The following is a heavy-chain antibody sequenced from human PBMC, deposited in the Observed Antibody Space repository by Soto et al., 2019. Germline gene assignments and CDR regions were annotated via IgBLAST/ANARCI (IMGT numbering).Heavy chain of an antibody. J-gene: IGHJ3*02. D-gene: IGHD3-10*01. V-gene: IGHV1-69*02. CDR1: GGTFSSYT. CDR2: IIPILGIA. Sequence: ASVKVSCKASGGTFSSYTISWVRQAPGQGLEWMGRIIPILGIANYAQKFQGRVTITADKSTSTAYMELSSLRSEDTAVYYCASRGRFGESDAFDIWGQGTMVTVSS. CDR3: ASRGRFGESDAFDI.